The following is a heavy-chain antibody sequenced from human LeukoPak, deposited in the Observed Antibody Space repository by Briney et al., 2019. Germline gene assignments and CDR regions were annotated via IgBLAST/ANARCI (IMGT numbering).Heavy chain of an antibody. V-gene: IGHV1-46*01. CDR3: ARVGSRNSSGYIHDAFDI. D-gene: IGHD3-22*01. Sequence: ASVKVSCKAFGYPFTAYYMYWVRQAPGQGPEWMGIINPSGGSTSYAQKFQGRVTMTRDMSTNTVYMELSSLRSDDTAVYYGARVGSRNSSGYIHDAFDIWGQGTMVTVSS. J-gene: IGHJ3*02. CDR1: GYPFTAYY. CDR2: INPSGGST.